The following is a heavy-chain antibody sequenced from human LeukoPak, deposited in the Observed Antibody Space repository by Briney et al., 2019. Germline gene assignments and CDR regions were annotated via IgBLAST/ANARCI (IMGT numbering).Heavy chain of an antibody. CDR3: ARGMGSGTYRRFDF. V-gene: IGHV1-2*02. Sequence: ASVKVSCKASGYTFTAYNIHWVRQAPGQGLEWMGWITPNSAATNYAQQFQGRVTMTRDTSISTVYMELNNLISDDTAVYYCARGMGSGTYRRFDFWGQGTLVTVSS. D-gene: IGHD3-10*01. CDR1: GYTFTAYN. J-gene: IGHJ4*02. CDR2: ITPNSAAT.